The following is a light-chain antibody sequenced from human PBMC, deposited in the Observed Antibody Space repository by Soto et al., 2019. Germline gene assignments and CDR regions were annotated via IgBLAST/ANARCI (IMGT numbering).Light chain of an antibody. V-gene: IGKV1-5*01. CDR2: DAS. J-gene: IGKJ1*01. CDR3: QQYNSYSRT. CDR1: QSISGW. Sequence: DIQMTQSPSTLSASVGDRVTITCRASQSISGWLAWYQQKPGKAPKFLIYDASSLESGVPSRFGGSGSGTEFTLTISSLQPDDFATYYCQQYNSYSRTFGPGTKVDI.